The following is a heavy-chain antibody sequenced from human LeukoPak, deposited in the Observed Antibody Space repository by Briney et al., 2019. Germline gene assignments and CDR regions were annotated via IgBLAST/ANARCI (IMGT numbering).Heavy chain of an antibody. J-gene: IGHJ4*02. CDR3: AKDRWNAYYLDY. CDR1: GFTFSSYG. D-gene: IGHD4-23*01. CDR2: IRYDGSNK. V-gene: IGHV3-30*02. Sequence: GGSLRLSCAASGFTFSSYGMHWVRQAPGKGLEWVAFIRYDGSNKYYADSVKGRFTISRDNSKNTLYLQMNSLRAEDTAVYYCAKDRWNAYYLDYWGQGTLVTVSS.